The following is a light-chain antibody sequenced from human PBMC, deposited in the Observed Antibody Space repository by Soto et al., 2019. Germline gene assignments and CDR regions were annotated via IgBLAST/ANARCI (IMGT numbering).Light chain of an antibody. CDR2: DAS. J-gene: IGKJ1*01. CDR1: QSVSSY. Sequence: IVLTPSSAPPSLSPGERATLSCRASQSVSSYLAWYQQKPGQAPRLLIYDASNRATGIPARFSGSGSGTDFTLTISSLEPEEFAVYYCQQRSNWPTTFGQGTKVDI. V-gene: IGKV3-11*01. CDR3: QQRSNWPTT.